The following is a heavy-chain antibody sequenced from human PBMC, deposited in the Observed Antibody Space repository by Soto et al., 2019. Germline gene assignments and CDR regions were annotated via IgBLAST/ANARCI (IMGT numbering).Heavy chain of an antibody. CDR3: ARDSHSSGYPGDYYYGMDV. V-gene: IGHV4-4*02. J-gene: IGHJ6*02. CDR2: IYHSGST. CDR1: GGSISSSNW. Sequence: SETLSLTCAVSGGSISSSNWWSWVRQPPGKGLEWIGEIYHSGSTNYDPSHKSRVTISVDKSKNQFSLKLSSVTAADTAVYYCARDSHSSGYPGDYYYGMDVWGQGTTVTVSS. D-gene: IGHD3-22*01.